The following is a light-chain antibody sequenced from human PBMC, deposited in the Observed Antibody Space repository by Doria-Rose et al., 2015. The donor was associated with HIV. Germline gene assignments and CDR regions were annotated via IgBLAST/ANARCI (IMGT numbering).Light chain of an antibody. Sequence: QSPATLSVSPGQRATLSCRASQSVNSNCAWYQQSPGQAPRLLLYGASTRATGIPARFSGSGSGTEFTLTISSLQSEDSAIYYCQQYDNWPRTFGQGTKVEI. CDR1: QSVNSN. V-gene: IGKV3-15*01. J-gene: IGKJ1*01. CDR3: QQYDNWPRT. CDR2: GAS.